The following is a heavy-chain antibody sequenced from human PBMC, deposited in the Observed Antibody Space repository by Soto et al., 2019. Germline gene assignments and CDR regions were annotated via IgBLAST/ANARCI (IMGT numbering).Heavy chain of an antibody. CDR2: FDPQHGET. J-gene: IGHJ3*01. CDR3: ATDPLRYFDWSS. CDR1: GYVLAELS. D-gene: IGHD3-9*01. V-gene: IGHV1-24*01. Sequence: ASVKVSCKVSGYVLAELSMHWVRQAPGKGLEWMGGFDPQHGETIYAQKFQGRVTMTEDTSTDTAYMELSSLRSDDTAVYYCATDPLRYFDWSSWGQGKMVTVSS.